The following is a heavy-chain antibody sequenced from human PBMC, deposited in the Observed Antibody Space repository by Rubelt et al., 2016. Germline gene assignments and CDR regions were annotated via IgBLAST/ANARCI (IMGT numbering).Heavy chain of an antibody. V-gene: IGHV4-34*01. Sequence: QVQLQQWGAGLLKPSETLSLTCAVYGGSFSGYYWSWIRQPPGKGLEWIGEINHSGSTNYNPSLKSRVTISVDTSKNQCSLKLSSVTAADTAVYYCARRPITMVRGVIGAFDYWGQGTLVTVSS. CDR2: INHSGST. CDR1: GGSFSGYY. D-gene: IGHD3-10*01. CDR3: ARRPITMVRGVIGAFDY. J-gene: IGHJ4*02.